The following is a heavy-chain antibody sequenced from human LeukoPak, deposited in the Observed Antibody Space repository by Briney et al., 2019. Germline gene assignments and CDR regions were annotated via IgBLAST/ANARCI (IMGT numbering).Heavy chain of an antibody. CDR3: ARVGYDFWSGYCDY. D-gene: IGHD3-3*01. Sequence: PSETLSLTCAVYGGSFSGYYWSWIRQPPGKGLEWIGEINHSGSTNYNPSLKSRVTISVDTSKNQFSLKLSSVTAADTAAYYCARVGYDFWSGYCDYWGQGTLVTVSS. CDR1: GGSFSGYY. CDR2: INHSGST. V-gene: IGHV4-34*01. J-gene: IGHJ4*02.